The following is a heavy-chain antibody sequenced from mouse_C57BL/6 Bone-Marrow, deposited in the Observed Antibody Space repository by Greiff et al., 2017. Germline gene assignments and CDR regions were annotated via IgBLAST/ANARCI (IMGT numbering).Heavy chain of an antibody. D-gene: IGHD2-10*01. CDR3: ARTYYCNYWYFGV. V-gene: IGHV1-55*01. CDR2: ISPGSGST. CDR1: GYTFTSYW. Sequence: QVQLQQPGAELVKPGASVKMSCTASGYTFTSYWITWVKQRPGQGLEWIGDISPGSGSTNYNEKFKSKATLTVDTSYSTAYMQLIRLTSEDTAFFECARTYYCNYWYFGVWGGGTTVTVS. J-gene: IGHJ1*01.